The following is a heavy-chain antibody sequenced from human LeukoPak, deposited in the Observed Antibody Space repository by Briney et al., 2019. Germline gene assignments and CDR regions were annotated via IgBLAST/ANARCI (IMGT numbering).Heavy chain of an antibody. Sequence: SETLSLTCAVYGGSFSGYYWSWICQPPGKGLEWIGEINHSGSTNYNPSLKSRVTISVDTSKNQFSLKLSSVTAADTAVYYCARGGRRDGYRYWGQGTLVTVSS. J-gene: IGHJ4*02. CDR1: GGSFSGYY. CDR3: ARGGRRDGYRY. D-gene: IGHD5-24*01. CDR2: INHSGST. V-gene: IGHV4-34*01.